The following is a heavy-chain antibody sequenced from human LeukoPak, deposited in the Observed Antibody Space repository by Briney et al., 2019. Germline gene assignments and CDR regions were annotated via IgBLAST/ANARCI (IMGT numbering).Heavy chain of an antibody. CDR1: GGSFSNHH. V-gene: IGHV4-59*11. Sequence: SETLSLTCTVSGGSFSNHHWSWTRQPPGKGLEWIGYIYYSGSTNYNPSLKRRVTISVDTSKNQFSLRLSSVTAADTAVYYCARAPAGGYFDLWGRGTLVTVSS. CDR2: IYYSGST. J-gene: IGHJ2*01. D-gene: IGHD3-10*01. CDR3: ARAPAGGYFDL.